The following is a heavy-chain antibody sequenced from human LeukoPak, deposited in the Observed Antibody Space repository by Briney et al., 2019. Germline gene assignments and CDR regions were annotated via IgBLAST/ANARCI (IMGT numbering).Heavy chain of an antibody. Sequence: SETLSLTCAVYGGSFNSHYWSWIRQPPGKGLEWIGYVFNGGSTNYNPSLKSRVTMSVDTSRDQFSLRLTSVTAADTAIYYCATRPAGSTWYGVFDYWSQGTLVTVSS. J-gene: IGHJ4*02. D-gene: IGHD6-13*01. V-gene: IGHV4-59*11. CDR3: ATRPAGSTWYGVFDY. CDR2: VFNGGST. CDR1: GGSFNSHY.